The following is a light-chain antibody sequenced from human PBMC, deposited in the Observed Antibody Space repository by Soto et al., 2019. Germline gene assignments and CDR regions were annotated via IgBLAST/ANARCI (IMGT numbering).Light chain of an antibody. Sequence: QSVLTQPPSASGTPGQSVTISCSGSSSNIGDNTVNWYQQLPGTAPKLLMYSNDQRWSGVPDRFSGSKSGNTASLTISGLQAEDEADYYCCSYVDTDTWVFGGGTKLTVL. CDR2: SND. CDR1: SSNIGDNT. J-gene: IGLJ3*02. CDR3: CSYVDTDTWV. V-gene: IGLV1-44*01.